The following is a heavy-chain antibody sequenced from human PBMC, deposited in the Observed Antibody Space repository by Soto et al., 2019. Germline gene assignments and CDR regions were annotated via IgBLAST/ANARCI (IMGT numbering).Heavy chain of an antibody. Sequence: EVQLLDSGGGLVQPGGSLRLSCAASGFNFSNYAMAWVRQAPGQGLEWVSVISGNSGTRYYADSVMGRFTISRANSKNTLDLQMNSLRAEATAVYYWSKGPLGVERPNYYFDYWGQGTLVTVSS. V-gene: IGHV3-23*01. CDR3: SKGPLGVERPNYYFDY. CDR1: GFNFSNYA. CDR2: ISGNSGTR. D-gene: IGHD1-1*01. J-gene: IGHJ4*02.